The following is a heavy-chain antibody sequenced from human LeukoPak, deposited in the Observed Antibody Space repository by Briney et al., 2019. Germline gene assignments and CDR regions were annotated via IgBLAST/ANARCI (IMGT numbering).Heavy chain of an antibody. V-gene: IGHV4-59*08. CDR1: GVSISSSY. CDR2: IYYSGDS. D-gene: IGHD6-6*01. CDR3: ARHTYARPFDS. J-gene: IGHJ4*02. Sequence: PSETLSLTCTVSGVSISSSYWSWVRQPPGKGLEWVGYIYYSGDSNYNPSLKSRATISVDTSKSQFSLKVSSVTAADTAIYYCARHTYARPFDSWGQGTTVTVSS.